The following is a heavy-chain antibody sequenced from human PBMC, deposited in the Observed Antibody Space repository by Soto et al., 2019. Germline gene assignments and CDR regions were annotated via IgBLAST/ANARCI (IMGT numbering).Heavy chain of an antibody. D-gene: IGHD3-10*01. V-gene: IGHV4-30-4*01. CDR1: GGSISSGDYY. CDR3: ARNHSPVRGVDY. CDR2: IYYSGST. J-gene: IGHJ4*02. Sequence: QVQLQESGPGLVKPSQTLSLTCTVSGGSISSGDYYWSWIRQPPGKGLEWIGYIYYSGSTYYNPSLTSLVTISVATSTSQFSPKLSSVTAADTAVYYCARNHSPVRGVDYWGQGTLVTVSS.